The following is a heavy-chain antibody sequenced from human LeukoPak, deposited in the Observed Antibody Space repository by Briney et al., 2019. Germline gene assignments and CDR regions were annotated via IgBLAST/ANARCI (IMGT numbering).Heavy chain of an antibody. J-gene: IGHJ4*02. CDR3: AKSKRPLRYCSGGSCYPLDY. CDR1: GFTFSSYA. CDR2: ISGSGGST. D-gene: IGHD2-15*01. V-gene: IGHV3-23*01. Sequence: PGGSLRLSCAASGFTFSSYAMSWVRQAPGKGLEWVSAISGSGGSTYYADSVKGRFTISRDNSKNTLYLQMNSLRAEDTAVYYCAKSKRPLRYCSGGSCYPLDYWGQGTLVTVSS.